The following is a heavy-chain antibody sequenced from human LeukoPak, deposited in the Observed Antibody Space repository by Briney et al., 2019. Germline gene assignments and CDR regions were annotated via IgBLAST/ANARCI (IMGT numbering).Heavy chain of an antibody. CDR1: GITLSHYG. Sequence: GGSLRLSCAVSGITLSHYGMSWVRQAPGKGLEWVAGISDSGGRTNYADSVKGRFTISRDNPKNTLYLQMNSLRAEDTAVYFCAKRGVVIRVILVRLHKEAYYFDSWGQGALVTVSS. V-gene: IGHV3-23*01. CDR2: ISDSGGRT. J-gene: IGHJ4*02. CDR3: AKRGVVIRVILVRLHKEAYYFDS. D-gene: IGHD3-22*01.